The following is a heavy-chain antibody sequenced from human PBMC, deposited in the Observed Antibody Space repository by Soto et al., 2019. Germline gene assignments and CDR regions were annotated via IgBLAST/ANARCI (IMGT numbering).Heavy chain of an antibody. CDR1: GFAFNMYA. D-gene: IGHD3-9*01. Sequence: VQLVESGGGVVQPGRSLRLSCIASGFAFNMYAMHWVRQAPGKGLEWVAVSSYDEGNKYYADSVRGRFTISRDNSENTVFLQMNNLRLEDTGIYYCASHGEAFEHWGQGNLVAVSS. CDR2: SSYDEGNK. CDR3: ASHGEAFEH. J-gene: IGHJ1*01. V-gene: IGHV3-30-3*01.